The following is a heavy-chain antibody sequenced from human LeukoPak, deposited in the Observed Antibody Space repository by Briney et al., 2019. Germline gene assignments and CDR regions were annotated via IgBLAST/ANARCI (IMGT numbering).Heavy chain of an antibody. D-gene: IGHD6-19*01. CDR2: IYYSGST. Sequence: SETLSLTCTVSGGSISSNYYYWGWIRQPPGKGLEWIENIYYSGSTYYNPSLRSRVTISIDTSKNQFSLKVKSVTAADTAVYYCASASGLNDAFDIWGQGTMVIVSS. V-gene: IGHV4-39*07. J-gene: IGHJ3*02. CDR1: GGSISSNYYY. CDR3: ASASGLNDAFDI.